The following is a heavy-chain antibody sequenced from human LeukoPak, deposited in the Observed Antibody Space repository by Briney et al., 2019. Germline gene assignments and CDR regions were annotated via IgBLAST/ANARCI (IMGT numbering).Heavy chain of an antibody. CDR3: AKQIVVVTAGVNYFDN. CDR2: ITGSGSTT. Sequence: GGSLRLSCAAAGFTFSSFAMTWVRQAPGKGLEWVSTITGSGSTTFYADSVKGRFTISRDNSKKTLFLQMNSLRAEDTAVYFCAKQIVVVTAGVNYFDNWGQGTLVTVSS. D-gene: IGHD2-15*01. CDR1: GFTFSSFA. J-gene: IGHJ4*02. V-gene: IGHV3-23*01.